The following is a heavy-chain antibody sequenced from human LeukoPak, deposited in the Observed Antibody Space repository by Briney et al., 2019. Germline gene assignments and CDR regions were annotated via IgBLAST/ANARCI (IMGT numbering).Heavy chain of an antibody. CDR1: GGSISSGGYY. CDR2: IYHSENT. J-gene: IGHJ1*01. V-gene: IGHV4-30-2*01. CDR3: ARGPGSSWYKYFQH. D-gene: IGHD6-13*01. Sequence: SETLSLTCTVSGGSISSGGYYWSWIRQPPGKGLEWIGYIYHSENTHYNPSLKSRVTISVDTSKNQFSLKLSSVTAADTAVYYCARGPGSSWYKYFQHWGQGTLVTVSS.